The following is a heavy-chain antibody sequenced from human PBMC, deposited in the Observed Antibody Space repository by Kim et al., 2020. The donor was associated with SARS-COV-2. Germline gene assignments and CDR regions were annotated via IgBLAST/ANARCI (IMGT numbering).Heavy chain of an antibody. J-gene: IGHJ4*02. V-gene: IGHV3-33*01. Sequence: YYADSVKGRFTISRDNSKNTLYLQMNSLRAEDTAVYYCARDGSWNHHLDYWGQGTLVTVSS. D-gene: IGHD1-1*01. CDR3: ARDGSWNHHLDY.